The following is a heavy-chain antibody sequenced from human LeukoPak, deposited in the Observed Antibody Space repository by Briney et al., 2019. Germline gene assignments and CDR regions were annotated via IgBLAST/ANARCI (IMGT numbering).Heavy chain of an antibody. CDR3: ARLSYDILTGYYNRFDY. D-gene: IGHD3-9*01. V-gene: IGHV4-34*01. CDR2: INHSGST. CDR1: GGSFSGYY. J-gene: IGHJ4*02. Sequence: PSETLSLTCAVYGGSFSGYYWSWIRQPPGKGLEWIGEINHSGSTNYNPSLKSRVTISVDTSKNQFSLKLSSVTAADTAVYYCARLSYDILTGYYNRFDYWGQGTLVTVSS.